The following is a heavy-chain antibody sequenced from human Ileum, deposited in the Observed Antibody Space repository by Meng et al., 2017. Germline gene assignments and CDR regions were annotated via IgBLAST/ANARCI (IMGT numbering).Heavy chain of an antibody. Sequence: QVQLHESGPGLVKPSQTLSLPCSVSNGSLTNVNNYWNWIRQAPGQALEHIGYIYYDGSSYATPSLKSRVTMSIDTSTNQFSLRLDSVTAADTAVYYCAREFYVDTAMVIDSWGPGALVTVSS. J-gene: IGHJ4*02. D-gene: IGHD5-18*01. V-gene: IGHV4-30-4*01. CDR2: IYYDGSS. CDR3: AREFYVDTAMVIDS. CDR1: NGSLTNVNNY.